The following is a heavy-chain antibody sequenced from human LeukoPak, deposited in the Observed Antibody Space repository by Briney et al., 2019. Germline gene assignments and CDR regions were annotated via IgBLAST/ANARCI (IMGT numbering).Heavy chain of an antibody. CDR3: ARQPLGYCSGGSCYSYYYYYMDV. V-gene: IGHV1-18*01. Sequence: ASVKVSCKASGYTFTSYGISWVRQAPGQGLEWMGWISAYNGNTNYAQKLQGRVTMTTDTSTSTAYMELRSLRSDDTAVYYCARQPLGYCSGGSCYSYYYYYMDVWGKGTTVTVSS. CDR1: GYTFTSYG. J-gene: IGHJ6*03. CDR2: ISAYNGNT. D-gene: IGHD2-15*01.